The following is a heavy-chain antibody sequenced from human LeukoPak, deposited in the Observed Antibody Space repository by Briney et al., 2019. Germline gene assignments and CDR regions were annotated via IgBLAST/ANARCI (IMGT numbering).Heavy chain of an antibody. J-gene: IGHJ4*02. CDR1: GYTFTSYG. Sequence: ASVKVSCKASGYTFTSYGISWVRQAPGQGLEWMGWISAYNGNTNYAQKLQGRVTMTTDTSTNTAYMELRSLRSDDTAVYYCARYYYDSSGYYHGDYFDYWGQGTLVTVSS. CDR2: ISAYNGNT. CDR3: ARYYYDSSGYYHGDYFDY. V-gene: IGHV1-18*01. D-gene: IGHD3-22*01.